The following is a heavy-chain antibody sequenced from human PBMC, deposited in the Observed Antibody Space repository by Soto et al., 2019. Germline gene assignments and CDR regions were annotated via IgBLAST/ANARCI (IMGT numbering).Heavy chain of an antibody. CDR2: IHAYNGDT. Sequence: QVELVQSGAEVKKPGASVKVSCKASGYTFPSSTISWLRQAPGQGLEWMGWIHAYNGDTKYAHRLQGSVTMTTETSTNTAYLELASLTSDDTAIYYCASATYGDSDYWGQGTLVTVSS. D-gene: IGHD4-17*01. CDR1: GYTFPSST. J-gene: IGHJ4*02. CDR3: ASATYGDSDY. V-gene: IGHV1-18*01.